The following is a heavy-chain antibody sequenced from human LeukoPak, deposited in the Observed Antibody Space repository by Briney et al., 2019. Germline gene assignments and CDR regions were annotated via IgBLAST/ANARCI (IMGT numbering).Heavy chain of an antibody. D-gene: IGHD2-15*01. Sequence: SVKVSCKASGGTFNSYAIRWVRQAPGQGLEWMGGIIPLLGIPTYAERFQGRVTITADESTSTTYMELTGLRSEDTAIYYCARREKTDKKFDFWGQGTLVTVSS. CDR3: ARREKTDKKFDF. CDR2: IIPLLGIP. CDR1: GGTFNSYA. J-gene: IGHJ4*02. V-gene: IGHV1-69*01.